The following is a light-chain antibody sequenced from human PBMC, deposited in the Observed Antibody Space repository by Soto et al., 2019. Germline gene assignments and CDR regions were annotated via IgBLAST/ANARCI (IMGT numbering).Light chain of an antibody. CDR2: GAS. Sequence: EIVLPQSPGTLSLSPGERATLSCRASHFVASSYVAWYQQKPGQAPRLLIYGASSRATGIPERFSGSGSGTDFTLTISRLEPEDFAVYYCQQYGSSPGTFGQGTKVEIK. V-gene: IGKV3-20*01. CDR3: QQYGSSPGT. CDR1: HFVASSY. J-gene: IGKJ1*01.